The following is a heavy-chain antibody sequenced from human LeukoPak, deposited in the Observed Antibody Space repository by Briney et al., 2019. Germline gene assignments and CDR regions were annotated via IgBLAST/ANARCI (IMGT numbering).Heavy chain of an antibody. J-gene: IGHJ4*02. CDR3: VRQFAS. Sequence: GGSLRLSCAASGFTFGDHIMNWVRQLAGKRLEWVAYVSGSGSTVYYADSVKGRFTVSRDNGKSSLYLQMNSLRVEDTALYYCVRQFASWGRGTLVTVSS. CDR1: GFTFGDHI. CDR2: VSGSGSTV. V-gene: IGHV3-48*01.